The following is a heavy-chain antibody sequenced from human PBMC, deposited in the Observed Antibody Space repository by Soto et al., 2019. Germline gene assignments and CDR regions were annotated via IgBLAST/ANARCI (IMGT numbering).Heavy chain of an antibody. CDR1: GDSISRGGYS. CDR3: ARGSSSYYDYGMDV. D-gene: IGHD6-6*01. Sequence: TLSLTCAVSGDSISRGGYSWTWIRQPPGKALEWIGNIYDSGSTSYNPSLKSRVTMSVDTSKNQFSLRLTSVTAADTAVYFCARGSSSYYDYGMDVWGQGTTVTVSS. V-gene: IGHV4-30-2*01. CDR2: IYDSGST. J-gene: IGHJ6*02.